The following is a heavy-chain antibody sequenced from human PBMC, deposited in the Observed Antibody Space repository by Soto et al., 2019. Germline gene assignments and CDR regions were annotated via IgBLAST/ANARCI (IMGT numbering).Heavy chain of an antibody. CDR3: ARLGATSGLDWFDP. CDR2: IYHSGST. J-gene: IGHJ5*02. D-gene: IGHD1-26*01. CDR1: GGSISSGAYS. Sequence: SETLSLTCTVSGGSISSGAYSWSWIRQPPGKGLEWIGYIYHSGSTYYIPSLRSRVTISMDRTKNQFSLHLNSVTAGDTAVYYCARLGATSGLDWFDPWGQGALVTVSS. V-gene: IGHV4-30-2*01.